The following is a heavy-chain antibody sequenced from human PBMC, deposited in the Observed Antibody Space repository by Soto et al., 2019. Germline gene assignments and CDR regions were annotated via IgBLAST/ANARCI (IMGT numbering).Heavy chain of an antibody. Sequence: GGSLRLSCAASGFTFSSYSMNWVRQAPGKGLEWVSSISSSSSYIYYADSVKGRFTISRDNAKNSLYLQMNSLRAEDTAVYYCARDPSYYDSSGYVDYWGQGTLVTVSS. CDR1: GFTFSSYS. CDR2: ISSSSSYI. J-gene: IGHJ4*02. V-gene: IGHV3-21*01. CDR3: ARDPSYYDSSGYVDY. D-gene: IGHD3-22*01.